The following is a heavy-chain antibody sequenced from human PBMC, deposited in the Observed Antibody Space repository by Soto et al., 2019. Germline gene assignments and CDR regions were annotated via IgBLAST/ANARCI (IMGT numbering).Heavy chain of an antibody. CDR2: INPNSGGT. CDR3: EVFFLRIVGATRDYFDY. CDR1: GYTFTGYY. Sequence: ASVKVSCKASGYTFTGYYMHWVRQAPGQGLEWMGWINPNSGGTNYAQKFQGRVTMTRDMSISTAYMELSRLRSDDTAVYYCEVFFLRIVGATRDYFDYWGQGTLVTVSS. V-gene: IGHV1-2*02. D-gene: IGHD1-26*01. J-gene: IGHJ4*02.